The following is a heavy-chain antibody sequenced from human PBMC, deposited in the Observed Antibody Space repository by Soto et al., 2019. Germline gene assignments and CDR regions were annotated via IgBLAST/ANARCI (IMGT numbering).Heavy chain of an antibody. V-gene: IGHV5-51*01. CDR2: IFPSDSDT. CDR3: ARKDKSGYFNWFDP. D-gene: IGHD3-22*01. CDR1: GYKFTSSW. J-gene: IGHJ5*02. Sequence: GEPLKICCRTSGYKFTSSWIAWVRQMPGKGLEWMGIIFPSDSDTRYSPSFQGQVTISADRSTSTVFLQWASLKASDTAVYFCARKDKSGYFNWFDPRGQGTLVTVSS.